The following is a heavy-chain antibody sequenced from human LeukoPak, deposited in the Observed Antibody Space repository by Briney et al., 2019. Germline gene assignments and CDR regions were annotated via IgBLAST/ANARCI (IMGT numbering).Heavy chain of an antibody. CDR2: ISGSGGST. CDR1: GFTFSSYA. Sequence: PEGSLRLSCAASGFTFSSYAMSWVRQAPGKGLEWVSAISGSGGSTYYADSVKGRFTISRDNSKNTLYLQMNSLRAEDTAVYYCAKDRTPDVLLWFGGPAGTWGQGTLVTVSS. D-gene: IGHD3-10*01. CDR3: AKDRTPDVLLWFGGPAGT. V-gene: IGHV3-23*01. J-gene: IGHJ5*02.